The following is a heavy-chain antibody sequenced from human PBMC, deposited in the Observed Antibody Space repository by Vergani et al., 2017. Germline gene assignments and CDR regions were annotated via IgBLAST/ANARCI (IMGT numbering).Heavy chain of an antibody. Sequence: EVQLVESGGGLVQPGRSLRLSRAASGFTFDDYAMHWVRQAPGNGLEWVSGINWNSDSIAYADSVKGRFTISRDKSQNTVNLQMNSLRTEDTAVYFCANSVIAGNVGVAYFGMDVWGRGTTVTVSS. CDR3: ANSVIAGNVGVAYFGMDV. CDR1: GFTFDDYA. V-gene: IGHV3-9*01. D-gene: IGHD2/OR15-2a*01. J-gene: IGHJ6*02. CDR2: INWNSDSI.